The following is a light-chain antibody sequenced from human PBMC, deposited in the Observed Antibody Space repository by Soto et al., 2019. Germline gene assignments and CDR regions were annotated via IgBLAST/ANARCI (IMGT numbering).Light chain of an antibody. V-gene: IGLV2-14*01. CDR2: EVT. Sequence: QSALTQPASVSGSPGQSITISCTGTSSDIGRYNFVSWYQQHPGKAPKLLVYEVTNRPSWVSNRFSGSKSGNTASLTIFGLQTEDEADYYCSSYTSVTTFVVFGTGTKLTVL. CDR1: SSDIGRYNF. J-gene: IGLJ1*01. CDR3: SSYTSVTTFVV.